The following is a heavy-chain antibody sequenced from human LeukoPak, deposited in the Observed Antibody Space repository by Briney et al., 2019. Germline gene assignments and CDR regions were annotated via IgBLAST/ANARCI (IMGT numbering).Heavy chain of an antibody. J-gene: IGHJ4*02. CDR3: AKGRYGSGSFFDY. Sequence: GRSLRLSCAASGFTFDDYAMHWVRQAPGKGLEGVSGISWNSGSIGYADSVKGLFTISRDNAKNSLYLQMNSLRAEDTALYYCAKGRYGSGSFFDYWGQGTLVTVSS. V-gene: IGHV3-9*01. CDR1: GFTFDDYA. CDR2: ISWNSGSI. D-gene: IGHD3-10*01.